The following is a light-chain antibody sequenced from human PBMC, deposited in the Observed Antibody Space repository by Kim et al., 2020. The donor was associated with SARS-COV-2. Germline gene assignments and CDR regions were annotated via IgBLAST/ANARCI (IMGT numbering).Light chain of an antibody. J-gene: IGLJ2*01. CDR2: DVT. CDR1: SSDIGGYNY. CDR3: SSYAYSGALL. Sequence: QSALTQPASVSRSPGQSITISCTGSSSDIGGYNYVSWYQQHPGKAPKLLIYDVTNWPSGVSSRFSGSKSGNTASLTISGLQAEDEAMYYCSSYAYSGALLFGGGTQLTVL. V-gene: IGLV2-14*03.